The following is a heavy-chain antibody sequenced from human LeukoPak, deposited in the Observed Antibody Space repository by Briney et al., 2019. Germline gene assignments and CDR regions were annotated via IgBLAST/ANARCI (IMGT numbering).Heavy chain of an antibody. J-gene: IGHJ4*02. CDR3: ARDFGWACDY. V-gene: IGHV1-46*01. CDR1: CYTLIINH. CDR2: IKFRDGET. Sequence: ASVPVTFTASCYTLIINHMHWVRQAPGQGLAWMGMIKFRDGETVYAQKFQGRISITGDTSASTIYMYLSSLTSEDTAVYYCARDFGWACDYWGQGTLVIVSS. D-gene: IGHD3-16*01.